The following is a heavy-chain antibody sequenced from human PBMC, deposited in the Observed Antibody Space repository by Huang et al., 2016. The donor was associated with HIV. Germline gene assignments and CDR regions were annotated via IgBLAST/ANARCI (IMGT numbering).Heavy chain of an antibody. V-gene: IGHV1-18*01. D-gene: IGHD5-18*01. CDR1: GYTFSSFG. J-gene: IGHJ6*03. CDR3: ARGGGIQLWLLGYYYMDV. CDR2: ISVYNGTT. Sequence: QVQLVQSGAEVKKPGASVKVSCKASGYTFSSFGISWVRQAPGQGLEWGGWISVYNGTTKCAQKFQGRLPVTTDTSTSTAYMELRSLRSDDTAVYYCARGGGIQLWLLGYYYMDVWGNGTTVTVSS.